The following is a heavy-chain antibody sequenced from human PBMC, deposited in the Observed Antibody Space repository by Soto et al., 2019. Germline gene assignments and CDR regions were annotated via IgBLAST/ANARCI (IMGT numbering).Heavy chain of an antibody. CDR3: ARAEKCEAYGYFDP. D-gene: IGHD5-18*01. CDR2: INSDGSST. CDR1: GFTLSSYW. V-gene: IGHV3-74*01. J-gene: IGHJ5*02. Sequence: EVQLVESGGGLVQPGGSLRLSCAASGFTLSSYWMYWVRQAPGTGLVGVSRINSDGSSTSYADSVKGRFTISRDNAKNTLYLQMNSLRAEDTAVYYCARAEKCEAYGYFDPWGQGTLVTFSS.